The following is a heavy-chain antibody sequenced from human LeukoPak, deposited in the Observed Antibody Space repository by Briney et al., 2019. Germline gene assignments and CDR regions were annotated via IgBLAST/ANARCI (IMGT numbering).Heavy chain of an antibody. CDR2: ISWNSGSI. V-gene: IGHV3-9*01. CDR3: AKDATYSSGWTDY. CDR1: GFPFDDYW. D-gene: IGHD6-19*01. Sequence: PGRSLKLSFSASGFPFDDYWMHWVRQAPGEGLGGVSGISWNSGSIGYADSVKGRFTISRDNAKNSLYLQMNSLRVEDTALYYCAKDATYSSGWTDYWGQGTLVTVSS. J-gene: IGHJ4*02.